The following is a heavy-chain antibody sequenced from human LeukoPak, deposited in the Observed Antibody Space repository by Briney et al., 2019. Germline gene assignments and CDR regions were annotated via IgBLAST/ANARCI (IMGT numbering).Heavy chain of an antibody. D-gene: IGHD2-8*02. Sequence: GGSLRLSCAASGFIFSNYAMTWVRQAPGKGLEWVSSFTATGGRTYYADSVKGRFTISRDNSKNTLYLQLNSLIAEDTAVYFCAKGLLDPNLVLDYWGQGTLVTVSS. CDR3: AKGLLDPNLVLDY. CDR1: GFIFSNYA. CDR2: FTATGGRT. J-gene: IGHJ4*02. V-gene: IGHV3-23*01.